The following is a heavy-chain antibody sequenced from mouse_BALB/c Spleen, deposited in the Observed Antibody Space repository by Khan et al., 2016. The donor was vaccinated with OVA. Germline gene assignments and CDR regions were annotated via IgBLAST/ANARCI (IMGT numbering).Heavy chain of an antibody. Sequence: VQLKESGPELVKPGASVKISCKASGYTFTAYNMHWVMQSPGKSLEWLGYIYPYNGGAGYNQKFTNKATLTVDTSSSTASMVLRRLTYEDAACYYCARGEITTGFAYWGQGTLVTVSA. CDR2: IYPYNGGA. CDR1: GYTFTAYN. J-gene: IGHJ3*01. V-gene: IGHV1S29*02. D-gene: IGHD2-4*01. CDR3: ARGEITTGFAY.